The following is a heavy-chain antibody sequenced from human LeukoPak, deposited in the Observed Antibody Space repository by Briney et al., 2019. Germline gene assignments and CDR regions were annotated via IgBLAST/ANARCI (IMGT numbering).Heavy chain of an antibody. CDR1: GFTFSSYG. D-gene: IGHD6-6*01. Sequence: GGSLRLSCAASGFTFSSYGMHWVRQAPGKGLEWVAVIWYDGSNKYYADSVKGRFTISRDNSKNTLYLQMNSLRAEDTAVYYCAKGSEYSSSVFDYWGQGTLVTVSS. J-gene: IGHJ4*02. CDR2: IWYDGSNK. V-gene: IGHV3-33*06. CDR3: AKGSEYSSSVFDY.